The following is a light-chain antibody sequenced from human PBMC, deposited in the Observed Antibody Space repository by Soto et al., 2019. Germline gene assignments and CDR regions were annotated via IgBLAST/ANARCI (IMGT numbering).Light chain of an antibody. CDR2: DVS. CDR1: SSDVGGYSY. J-gene: IGLJ1*01. V-gene: IGLV2-14*01. Sequence: QSALTQPASVSGSPGQSIALSCTGTSSDVGGYSYVFWYQQQPGKAPKLVISDVSNRPSGFSDRFSGSKSGNTASLTISGLKTEDEADYYCASYTTSSTYVFGTGTKLTVL. CDR3: ASYTTSSTYV.